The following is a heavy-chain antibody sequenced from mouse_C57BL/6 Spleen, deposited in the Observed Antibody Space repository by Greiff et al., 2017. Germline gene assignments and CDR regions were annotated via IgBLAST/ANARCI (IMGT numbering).Heavy chain of an antibody. CDR2: INPGDGDN. CDR3: DRCYGFYLYYGG. J-gene: IGHJ1*03. D-gene: IGHD1-1*01. Sequence: VHLVESGPELVKPGASVKISCKASGYAFSSSWMNWVKQRPGKGLEWIGRINPGDGDNNYNGKFKGKATLTADKSSSTAYMTLSSLTSEDSAVYFCDRCYGFYLYYGGRGTGLTVTVST. V-gene: IGHV1-82*01. CDR1: GYAFSSSW.